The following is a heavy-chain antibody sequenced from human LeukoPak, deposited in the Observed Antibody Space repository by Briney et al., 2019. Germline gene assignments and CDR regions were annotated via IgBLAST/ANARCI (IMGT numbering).Heavy chain of an antibody. CDR2: IRYDGSNK. Sequence: GGSLRLSCAASGFTFSVYGMHWVRQAPGKGLEWVAFIRYDGSNKYYADSVKGRFTISRDNAKNSLYLQMNSLRAEDTALYYCAKDMVATFPPPPTLDYWGQGTLVTVSS. CDR1: GFTFSVYG. CDR3: AKDMVATFPPPPTLDY. J-gene: IGHJ4*02. D-gene: IGHD5-12*01. V-gene: IGHV3-30*02.